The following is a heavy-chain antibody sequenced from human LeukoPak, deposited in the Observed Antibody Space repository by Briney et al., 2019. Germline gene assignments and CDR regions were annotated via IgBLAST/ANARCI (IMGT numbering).Heavy chain of an antibody. CDR2: ISYSGTT. Sequence: SETLSLTCTVPGGSISSYYWSWIRQPPGKGLEWIGYISYSGTTNYNPSLKSRVTISVDTSKNQFSLKLSSVIAADTAVYYCARTGGGYNYWGQGTLVTVSS. D-gene: IGHD3-22*01. CDR3: ARTGGGYNY. V-gene: IGHV4-59*01. CDR1: GGSISSYY. J-gene: IGHJ4*02.